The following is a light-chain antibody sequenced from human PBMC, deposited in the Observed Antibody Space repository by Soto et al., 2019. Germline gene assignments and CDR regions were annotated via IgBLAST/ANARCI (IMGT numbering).Light chain of an antibody. CDR2: GAS. Sequence: EIVMTQSPATLSASPGERATLSCRASQSVTTNLAWYQQKPGQAPRLLIHGASIRATGIPARFSGSGSGTEFALTISSLQSEDFAIYYCQQYHNWPPYTFGQGTKVEI. CDR1: QSVTTN. V-gene: IGKV3-15*01. CDR3: QQYHNWPPYT. J-gene: IGKJ2*01.